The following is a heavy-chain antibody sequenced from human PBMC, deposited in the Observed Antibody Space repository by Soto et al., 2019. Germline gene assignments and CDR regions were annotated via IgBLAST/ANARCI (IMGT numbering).Heavy chain of an antibody. Sequence: GGSLRLSCAASGFTFSSYSMNWVRQAPGKGLEWVSSISGSSSYIYYADSVKGRFTISRDNAKNSLYLQMNSLRAEDTAVYYCARPLTYYDSRGYYGYWGQGTLVT. V-gene: IGHV3-21*01. J-gene: IGHJ4*02. CDR3: ARPLTYYDSRGYYGY. CDR1: GFTFSSYS. D-gene: IGHD3-22*01. CDR2: ISGSSSYI.